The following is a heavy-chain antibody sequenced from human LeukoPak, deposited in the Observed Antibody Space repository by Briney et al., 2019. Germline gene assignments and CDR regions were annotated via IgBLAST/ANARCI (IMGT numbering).Heavy chain of an antibody. V-gene: IGHV1-46*01. CDR1: GYTFTSYY. D-gene: IGHD3-22*01. CDR3: ARDMLVVPSNWFDP. J-gene: IGHJ5*02. Sequence: ASVKVSCRASGYTFTSYYIHWVRQAPGQGLGWMGVINPSGGGTSYAQKFQGRVTMTRDTSTSTVYMDLRSLRSEDTAVYFCARDMLVVPSNWFDPWGQGTLVTVSS. CDR2: INPSGGGT.